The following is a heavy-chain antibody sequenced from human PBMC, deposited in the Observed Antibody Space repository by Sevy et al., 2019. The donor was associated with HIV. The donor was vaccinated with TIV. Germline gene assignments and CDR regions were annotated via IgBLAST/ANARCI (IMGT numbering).Heavy chain of an antibody. V-gene: IGHV3-21*01. D-gene: IGHD3-22*01. CDR2: INSSSSYI. CDR1: GFTFSSYS. J-gene: IGHJ4*01. CDR3: ARDWSYYDSSSYYPMYFDY. Sequence: GGSLRLSCAASGFTFSSYSMNWVRQAPGKGLEWVSSINSSSSYIYYSDSVKGRFTISRDNAKNSLLLQMNSLRAEDTAVYYCARDWSYYDSSSYYPMYFDYWGHGTLVTVSS.